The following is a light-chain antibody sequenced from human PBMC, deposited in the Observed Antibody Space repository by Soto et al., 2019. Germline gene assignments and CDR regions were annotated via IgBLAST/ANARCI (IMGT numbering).Light chain of an antibody. V-gene: IGKV1-5*01. Sequence: DILLTQSPSTLSASVGDSVTITCRARQTISTWLAWYQQKPGKAPRLLIYDASVLESGVPSRFSGSGSGTEFTLTISSLQPDDFATYYCQQYNSYRTFGQGTKVDI. CDR1: QTISTW. J-gene: IGKJ1*01. CDR3: QQYNSYRT. CDR2: DAS.